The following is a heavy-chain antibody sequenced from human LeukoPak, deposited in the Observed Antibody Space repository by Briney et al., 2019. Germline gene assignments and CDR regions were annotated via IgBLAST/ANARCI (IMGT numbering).Heavy chain of an antibody. CDR1: GGSISSYY. V-gene: IGHV4-59*08. D-gene: IGHD3-22*01. CDR2: IYYSGST. Sequence: PSETLSLICTVSGGSISSYYWSWIRQPRGKGLEWIGYIYYSGSTNYNPSLKSRVTISVDTSKNQFSLKLSSVTAADTAVYYCAATSSGPTGRSFDYWGQGTLVTVSS. CDR3: AATSSGPTGRSFDY. J-gene: IGHJ4*02.